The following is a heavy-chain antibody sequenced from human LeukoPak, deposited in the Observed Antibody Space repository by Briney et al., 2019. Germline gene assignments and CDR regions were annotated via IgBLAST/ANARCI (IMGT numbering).Heavy chain of an antibody. CDR2: IYSGGST. V-gene: IGHV3-66*01. J-gene: IGHJ4*02. D-gene: IGHD6-19*01. Sequence: PGGSLRLSCAASGFTFSSYAMSWVRQAPGKGLEWVSVIYSGGSTYYADSVKGRFTISRDNSKNTLYLQMNSLRAEDTAVYYCARVGAVAGMLDGDFDYWGQGTLVTVSS. CDR3: ARVGAVAGMLDGDFDY. CDR1: GFTFSSYA.